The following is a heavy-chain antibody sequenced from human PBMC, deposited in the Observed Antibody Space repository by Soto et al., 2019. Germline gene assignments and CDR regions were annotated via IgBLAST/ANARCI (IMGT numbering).Heavy chain of an antibody. CDR1: GGSISSSDW. CDR2: IYHSGST. V-gene: IGHV4-4*02. Sequence: PSEPLSLTCAVAGGSISSSDWWSRVRQPPGKGLEWIGDIYHSGSTYYNPSLKSRVTISVDTSKNQFSLRLSSVTAADTAVYYCARDAGGWYQLLSPWFDPWGQGTLVTVSS. CDR3: ARDAGGWYQLLSPWFDP. J-gene: IGHJ5*02. D-gene: IGHD2-2*01.